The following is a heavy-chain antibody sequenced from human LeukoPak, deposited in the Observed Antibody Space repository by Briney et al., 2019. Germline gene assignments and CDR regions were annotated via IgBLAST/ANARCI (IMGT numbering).Heavy chain of an antibody. D-gene: IGHD6-19*01. Sequence: PGGSLRLSCAASGFTFSKYWMLWVRQAPGKGPESVSRINTDGTVTTYADSEKGRFTVSRDNADNTMFLQMNSVRDEDTAVYYCATKQWLAPPPDSWGQGTPVTVSS. CDR1: GFTFSKYW. V-gene: IGHV3-74*01. CDR2: INTDGTVT. CDR3: ATKQWLAPPPDS. J-gene: IGHJ4*02.